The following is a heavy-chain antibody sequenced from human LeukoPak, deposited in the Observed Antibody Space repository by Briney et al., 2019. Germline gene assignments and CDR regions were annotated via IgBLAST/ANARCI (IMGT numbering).Heavy chain of an antibody. Sequence: PSETLSLTCAVYGGSFSGYYWSWIRQPPGKGLEWIGEINHSGSTNYNPSLKSRVTISVDTSKNQFSLKLSSVTAADTAVYYCASGTTVGLFDYWGQGTLVTVSS. J-gene: IGHJ4*02. CDR2: INHSGST. CDR3: ASGTTVGLFDY. D-gene: IGHD4-23*01. CDR1: GGSFSGYY. V-gene: IGHV4-34*01.